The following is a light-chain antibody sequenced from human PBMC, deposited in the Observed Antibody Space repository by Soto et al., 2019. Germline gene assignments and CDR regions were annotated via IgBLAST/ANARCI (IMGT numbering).Light chain of an antibody. CDR2: GAS. CDR1: QSVSSSY. Sequence: EIGLTQSPGTLSLSPGERPTLSCRASQSVSSSYLAWYQQKPGQAPRPLINGASSSASGIPDRFSGSRSGTDFTITISRLEPEDFALYYCQQYGSAPPLTFGGGTKV. J-gene: IGKJ4*01. CDR3: QQYGSAPPLT. V-gene: IGKV3-20*01.